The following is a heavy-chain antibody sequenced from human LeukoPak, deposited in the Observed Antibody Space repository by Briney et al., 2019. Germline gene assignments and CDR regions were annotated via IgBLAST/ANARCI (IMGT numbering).Heavy chain of an antibody. V-gene: IGHV4-59*01. CDR2: IYYSGST. Sequence: SETLSLTCTVSGGSISSYYWSWIRQPPGKGLEWIGYIYYSGSTNYNPSLKSRVTISVDTSKNQFSLKLISVTAADTAVYYCARAYDYVWGSYRYWGQGTLVTVSS. D-gene: IGHD3-16*02. CDR3: ARAYDYVWGSYRY. CDR1: GGSISSYY. J-gene: IGHJ4*02.